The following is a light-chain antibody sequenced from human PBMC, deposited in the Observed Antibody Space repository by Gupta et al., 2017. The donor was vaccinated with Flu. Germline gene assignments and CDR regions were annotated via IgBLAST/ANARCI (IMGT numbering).Light chain of an antibody. CDR1: YSSIGSNT. J-gene: IGLJ1*01. CDR2: RNN. Sequence: QSVLTQPPSASGTPGQRATIPCSGSYSSIGSNTVNWYQQLPGRAPKLLIYRNNQRPSGVPDRFSGSQSGTSASLAISGLQSEDEAEYYCSACDDSLKGFVFGTGTKVIVL. V-gene: IGLV1-44*01. CDR3: SACDDSLKGFV.